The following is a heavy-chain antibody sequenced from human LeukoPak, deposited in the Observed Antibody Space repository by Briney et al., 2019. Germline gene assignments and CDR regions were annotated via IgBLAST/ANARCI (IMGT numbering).Heavy chain of an antibody. D-gene: IGHD1-1*01. CDR3: ARGFGSNYYFDY. Sequence: GGSLRLAWAASGFTFSSYWMSWVRQAPGKGLEWVANIKQDGSEKYYVDSVKGRFTISRDNAKNSLYLRMNSLRAEDTAVYYCARGFGSNYYFDYWGQGTLVTVSS. CDR2: IKQDGSEK. V-gene: IGHV3-7*01. J-gene: IGHJ4*02. CDR1: GFTFSSYW.